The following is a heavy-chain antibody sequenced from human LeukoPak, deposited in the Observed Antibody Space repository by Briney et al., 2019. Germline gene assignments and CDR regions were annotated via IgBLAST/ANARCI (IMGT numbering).Heavy chain of an antibody. J-gene: IGHJ4*02. V-gene: IGHV3-53*01. CDR3: ASTYSSSWDFDY. D-gene: IGHD6-13*01. Sequence: PGGSLRLSCAASGFTVSSNYMSWVRQAPGKGLEWVSVSYSGGSSYYADSVKGRFTISRDNAKNSLYLQMNSLRAEDTAVYYCASTYSSSWDFDYWGQGTLVTVSS. CDR2: SYSGGSS. CDR1: GFTVSSNY.